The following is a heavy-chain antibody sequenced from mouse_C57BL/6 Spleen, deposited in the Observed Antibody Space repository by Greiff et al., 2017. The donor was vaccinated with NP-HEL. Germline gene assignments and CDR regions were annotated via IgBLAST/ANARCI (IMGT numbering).Heavy chain of an antibody. CDR1: GFTFSDYY. J-gene: IGHJ2*01. CDR2: INYDGSST. CDR3: ARVGERGGYFDY. Sequence: EVHLVESEGGLVQPGSSMKLSCTASGFTFSDYYMAWVRQVPEKGLEWVANINYDGSSTYYLDSLKSRFIISRDNAKNILYLQMSSLKSEDTATYYCARVGERGGYFDYWGQGTTLTVSS. V-gene: IGHV5-16*01.